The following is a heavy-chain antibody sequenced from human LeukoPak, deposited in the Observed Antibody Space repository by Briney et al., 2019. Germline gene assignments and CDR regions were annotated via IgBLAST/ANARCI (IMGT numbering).Heavy chain of an antibody. CDR2: ISWNSGSI. D-gene: IGHD3-22*01. CDR1: GFTFDDYA. CDR3: AKGSYYDSSGYLDY. J-gene: IGHJ4*02. V-gene: IGHV3-9*01. Sequence: GRSLRLSCAASGFTFDDYAMHWVRQAPGKGLEWVSGISWNSGSIGYADSVKGRFTISRDNAKNSLYLQMNSLRAEDTALYYCAKGSYYDSSGYLDYWGQGTLVTVSS.